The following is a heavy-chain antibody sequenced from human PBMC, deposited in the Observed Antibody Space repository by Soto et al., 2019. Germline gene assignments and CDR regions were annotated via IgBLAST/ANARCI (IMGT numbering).Heavy chain of an antibody. J-gene: IGHJ5*02. CDR1: GYTLTNYG. D-gene: IGHD1-1*01. V-gene: IGHV1-18*01. Sequence: QVQLVQSGDEVKQTGASVTVSCRDSGYTLTNYGISWVRQAPGQGLFWMGWISGHNGNTRYAQNVQGRLTLTIDTSTNTAYMELMSLKIDDTAMYYCVRDWQLSPWGQGTLVTVSS. CDR2: ISGHNGNT. CDR3: VRDWQLSP.